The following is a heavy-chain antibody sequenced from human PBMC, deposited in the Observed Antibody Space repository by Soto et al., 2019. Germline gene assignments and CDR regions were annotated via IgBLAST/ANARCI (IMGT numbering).Heavy chain of an antibody. V-gene: IGHV3-30-3*01. CDR2: ISYDGSNK. J-gene: IGHJ4*02. Sequence: LRLSCAASGFTFSSYAMHWVRQAPGKGLEWVAVISYDGSNKYFADSVKGRFTISRDNSKNTLYLQMNSLRGEDTAVYYCARGPSSLTRFDYWGQGTLVTVSS. D-gene: IGHD6-19*01. CDR1: GFTFSSYA. CDR3: ARGPSSLTRFDY.